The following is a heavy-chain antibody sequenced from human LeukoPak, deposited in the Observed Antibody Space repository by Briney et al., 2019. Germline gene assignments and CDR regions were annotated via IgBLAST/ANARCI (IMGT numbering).Heavy chain of an antibody. CDR2: IYDSGST. Sequence: SETLSLTCTVSGGSISRYYWSWIRQPPGKGLEWIGYIYDSGSTKYNPSLKSRVTVSVDTSKNQFSPKLSSVTAADTAVYYCARQTTVTHFDYWGQGTLVTVSS. D-gene: IGHD4-17*01. J-gene: IGHJ4*02. CDR1: GGSISRYY. CDR3: ARQTTVTHFDY. V-gene: IGHV4-59*01.